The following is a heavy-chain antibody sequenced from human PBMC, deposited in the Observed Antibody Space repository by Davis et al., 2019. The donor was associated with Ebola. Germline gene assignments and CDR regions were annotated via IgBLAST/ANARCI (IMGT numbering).Heavy chain of an antibody. CDR1: GYTFTGYY. J-gene: IGHJ2*01. D-gene: IGHD6-6*01. CDR2: INPNSGGT. V-gene: IGHV1-2*02. CDR3: ATDMAARYWYFDL. Sequence: ASVKVSCKASGYTFTGYYMHWVRQAPGQGLEWMGWINPNSGGTNYAQKFQGRVTMTRDTSISTAYMELSRLRSDETAVYYCATDMAARYWYFDLWGRGTLVTVSS.